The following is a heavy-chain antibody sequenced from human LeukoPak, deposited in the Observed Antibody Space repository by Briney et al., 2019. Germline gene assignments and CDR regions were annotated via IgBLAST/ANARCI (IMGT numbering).Heavy chain of an antibody. CDR3: ARALVSSSGSYYFDY. CDR1: GFTFSSYG. D-gene: IGHD1-26*01. V-gene: IGHV3-33*01. CDR2: IWYDGSNK. Sequence: GGSLRLSCAASGFTFSSYGMHRVRQAPGKGLEWVAVIWYDGSNKYYADSVKGRFIISRDNSKNTLYLQMNSLRAEDTAVYYCARALVSSSGSYYFDYWGQGTLVTVSS. J-gene: IGHJ4*02.